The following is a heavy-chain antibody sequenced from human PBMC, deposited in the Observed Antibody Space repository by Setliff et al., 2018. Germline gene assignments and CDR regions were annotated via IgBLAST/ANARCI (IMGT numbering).Heavy chain of an antibody. CDR1: GYTLTELS. CDR2: FDPEDGET. D-gene: IGHD5-12*01. J-gene: IGHJ4*02. V-gene: IGHV1-24*01. Sequence: ASVKVSCKVSGYTLTELSMHWVRQAPGKGLEWMGGFDPEDGETIYAQKFQGRVTMTEDTSTDTAYMELSSLRSEDAAVYYCATVDIVATITGGYYFDYWGQGTLVTVSS. CDR3: ATVDIVATITGGYYFDY.